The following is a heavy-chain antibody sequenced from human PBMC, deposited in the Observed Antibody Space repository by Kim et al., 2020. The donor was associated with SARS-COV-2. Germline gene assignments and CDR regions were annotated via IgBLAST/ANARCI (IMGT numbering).Heavy chain of an antibody. J-gene: IGHJ4*02. CDR3: ARDFRYYYGSGSYHPFDY. CDR2: ISKDVSNT. V-gene: IGHV3-33*05. D-gene: IGHD3-10*01. CDR1: GFTFNKKG. Sequence: GGSLRLSCVASGFTFNKKGMHWVRQAPGKGLEWVAFISKDVSNTDYGKSVKGRFTISRDNANNTLYLQMNSLRDEDTATYYCARDFRYYYGSGSYHPFDYWGPGTPVTVSS.